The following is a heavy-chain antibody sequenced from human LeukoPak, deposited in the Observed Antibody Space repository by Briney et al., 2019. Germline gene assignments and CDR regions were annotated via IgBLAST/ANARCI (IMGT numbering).Heavy chain of an antibody. D-gene: IGHD3-22*01. J-gene: IGHJ4*02. CDR3: TTLGYHLDS. CDR1: GFDFGAYE. Sequence: GGSLRLSCAASGFDFGAYEMNWVRQAPGKGLEWVAYFAGSDTTTYYADSVKGRFIISRDNARNSLYLQMNSLRAEDTALYYCTTLGYHLDSWGQGTLVTVS. CDR2: FAGSDTTT. V-gene: IGHV3-48*03.